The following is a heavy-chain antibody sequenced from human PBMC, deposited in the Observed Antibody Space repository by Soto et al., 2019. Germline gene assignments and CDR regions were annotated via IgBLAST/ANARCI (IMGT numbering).Heavy chain of an antibody. CDR2: INSDGSST. J-gene: IGHJ5*01. Sequence: GSLRLACSASGFTLSSYWMHWVRQAPGKELVWVSRINSDGSSTSYADSVKGRFTISRDSAKNTLYLPMNSLRAEDTAVYYCARDPAPSGWFDYWGQGTLVTVSS. D-gene: IGHD1-26*01. CDR3: ARDPAPSGWFDY. CDR1: GFTLSSYW. V-gene: IGHV3-74*01.